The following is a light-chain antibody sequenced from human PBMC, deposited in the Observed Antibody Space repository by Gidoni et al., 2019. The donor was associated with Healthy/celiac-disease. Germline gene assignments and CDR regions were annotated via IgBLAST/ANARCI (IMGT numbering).Light chain of an antibody. V-gene: IGLV2-23*02. J-gene: IGLJ3*02. CDR1: SSDVGCYNI. CDR2: EIS. Sequence: QSALTQPASESGSPGQSITISCTGTSSDVGCYNIVSWYQQHPGKAPKLMIYEISKRPSGVSNRFSGSKSGNTASLTISGLQAEDEADYYCCSYAGSSTWVFGGGTKLTVL. CDR3: CSYAGSSTWV.